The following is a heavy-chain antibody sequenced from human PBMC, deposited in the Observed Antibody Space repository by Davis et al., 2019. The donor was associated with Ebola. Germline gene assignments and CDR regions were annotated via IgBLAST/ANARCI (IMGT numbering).Heavy chain of an antibody. J-gene: IGHJ6*02. CDR1: GYTFTSYG. CDR2: ISAYNGNT. Sequence: AASVKVSCKASGYTFTSYGISWVRQAPGQGLEWMGWISAYNGNTNYAQKLQGRVTMTTDTSTSTAYMELSSLRSEDTAVYYCARVPGQQLSDYGMDVWGQGTTVTVSS. D-gene: IGHD6-13*01. V-gene: IGHV1-18*01. CDR3: ARVPGQQLSDYGMDV.